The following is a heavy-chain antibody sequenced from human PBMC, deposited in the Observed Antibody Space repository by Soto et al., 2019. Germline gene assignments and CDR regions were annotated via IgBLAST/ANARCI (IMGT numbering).Heavy chain of an antibody. J-gene: IGHJ6*02. Sequence: QVQLVQSGAEVKKPGSSVKVSCKASGGTFSSYAISWVRQAPGQGLEWMGGIIPIFGTANYAQKFQGRVTITADESTSTAYMELSSLRSEDTAVYYCAVPPPDLDARRGGMDVWGQGTTVTVSS. V-gene: IGHV1-69*12. D-gene: IGHD3-10*01. CDR1: GGTFSSYA. CDR3: AVPPPDLDARRGGMDV. CDR2: IIPIFGTA.